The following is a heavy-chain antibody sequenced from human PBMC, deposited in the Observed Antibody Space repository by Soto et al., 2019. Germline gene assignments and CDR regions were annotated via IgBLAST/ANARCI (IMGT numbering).Heavy chain of an antibody. V-gene: IGHV1-24*01. J-gene: IGHJ4*02. Sequence: ASVKVSCKVSGYTLTELSMHWVRQAPGKRLEWMGWIDAEDGETIYSQKFQGRVTITRDTSASTAYMELSSLRSEDTAVYYCARGITLPTPLDYWGQGTLVTVSS. CDR2: IDAEDGET. CDR3: ARGITLPTPLDY. D-gene: IGHD1-20*01. CDR1: GYTLTELS.